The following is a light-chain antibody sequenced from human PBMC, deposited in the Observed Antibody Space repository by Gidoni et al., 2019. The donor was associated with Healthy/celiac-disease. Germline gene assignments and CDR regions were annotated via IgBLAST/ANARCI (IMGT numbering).Light chain of an antibody. CDR1: SSDVGGYNY. Sequence: QSAPTQPRSVSGSPGQSVTISCTGTSSDVGGYNYVSWYQQHPGKAPKLMIYDVSKRPSGVPDRFSGSKSGNTASLTISGLQAEDEADYYCCSYAGSYILVFGGGTKLTVL. V-gene: IGLV2-11*01. J-gene: IGLJ2*01. CDR2: DVS. CDR3: CSYAGSYILV.